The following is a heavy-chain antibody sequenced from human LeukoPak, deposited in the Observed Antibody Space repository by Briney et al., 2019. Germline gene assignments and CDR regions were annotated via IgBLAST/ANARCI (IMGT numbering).Heavy chain of an antibody. D-gene: IGHD6-13*01. Sequence: GGSMRLSCAASGFTFSSYSVNWVRQAPGKGLEWVSSISSSSSYIYYADSVKGRFTISRDNAKNSLYLQMNSLRAEDTAVYYCARESTAAALDYWGQGTLVTVSS. CDR3: ARESTAAALDY. CDR2: ISSSSSYI. V-gene: IGHV3-21*01. J-gene: IGHJ4*02. CDR1: GFTFSSYS.